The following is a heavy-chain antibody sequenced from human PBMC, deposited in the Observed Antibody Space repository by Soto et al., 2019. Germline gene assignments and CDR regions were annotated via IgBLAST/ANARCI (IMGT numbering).Heavy chain of an antibody. Sequence: ASVKVSCKASGYTFTGYYMHWVRPAPGQGLEWIGWIIPNFGATNYAQKFQGWVTITADESTSTAYMELSSLRSEDTAVYYCARASINTPYYESSPPPQCFDYWGQGTLVTVSS. D-gene: IGHD3-22*01. CDR1: GYTFTGYY. CDR3: ARASINTPYYESSPPPQCFDY. V-gene: IGHV1-2*04. J-gene: IGHJ4*02. CDR2: IIPNFGAT.